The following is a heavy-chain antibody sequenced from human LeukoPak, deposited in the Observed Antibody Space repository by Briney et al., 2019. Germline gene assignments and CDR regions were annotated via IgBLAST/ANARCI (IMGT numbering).Heavy chain of an antibody. Sequence: PGGSLRLSCGASGFIFSTYEMNWVRQAPGKGLEWLSYISYNGRSIYYADSVKGRFTISRGNAKNSLYLQMSSLRAEDTAVYYCARVPQLGRRNYYYYYMDVWGKGTTVTVSS. CDR1: GFIFSTYE. CDR2: ISYNGRSI. CDR3: ARVPQLGRRNYYYYYMDV. V-gene: IGHV3-48*03. J-gene: IGHJ6*03. D-gene: IGHD3-16*01.